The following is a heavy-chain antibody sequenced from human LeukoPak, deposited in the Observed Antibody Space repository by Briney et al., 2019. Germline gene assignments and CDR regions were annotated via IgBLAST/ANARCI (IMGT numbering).Heavy chain of an antibody. J-gene: IGHJ6*03. V-gene: IGHV3-23*01. CDR3: AKGMSPYYYYYMDV. Sequence: GGSLRLSCAASGFTLSSYAMSWVRQAPGKGLEWVSAISGSGGSTYYADSVKGRFTISRDNSKNTLYLQMNSLRAEDTAVYYCAKGMSPYYYYYMDVWGKGTTVTVSS. CDR2: ISGSGGST. CDR1: GFTLSSYA.